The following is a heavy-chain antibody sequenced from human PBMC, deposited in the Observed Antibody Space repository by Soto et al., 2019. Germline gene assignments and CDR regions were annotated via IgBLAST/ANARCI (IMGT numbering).Heavy chain of an antibody. D-gene: IGHD6-6*01. J-gene: IGHJ6*02. Sequence: QVQLVQSGAEVKKPGSSVKVSCKASGGTFSSYAISWVRQAPGQGLEWMGGIIPIFGTANYAQKFQGRVTITADEPTSTAYRELSSLRSEDTAVYYCARTHSSSTPGGAYYYYGMDVWGQGTTVTVSS. V-gene: IGHV1-69*12. CDR3: ARTHSSSTPGGAYYYYGMDV. CDR2: IIPIFGTA. CDR1: GGTFSSYA.